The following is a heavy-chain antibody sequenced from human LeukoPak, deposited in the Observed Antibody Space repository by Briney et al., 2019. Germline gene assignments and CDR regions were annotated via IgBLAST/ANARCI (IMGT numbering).Heavy chain of an antibody. CDR3: ARMPKPRTYYYDSSGYNPHFDY. CDR1: GGSFSGYY. D-gene: IGHD3-22*01. J-gene: IGHJ4*02. V-gene: IGHV4-34*01. Sequence: SETLSLTCAVYGGSFSGYYWSWIRQPPGKGLEWIGEISHSGNTNYNPSLKSRVTMSVDTSNNQFSLKLSSVTAADTAVYFCARMPKPRTYYYDSSGYNPHFDYWGQGTLVTVSS. CDR2: ISHSGNT.